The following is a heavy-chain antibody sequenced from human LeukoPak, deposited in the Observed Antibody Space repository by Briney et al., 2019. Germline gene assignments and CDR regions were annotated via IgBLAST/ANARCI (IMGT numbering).Heavy chain of an antibody. V-gene: IGHV3-64*01. CDR1: GFVFSSYA. CDR3: ARAEGYSFPFDF. Sequence: GGSLRLSCAASGFVFSSYAMHWVRQAPGKGLEYISPISSQGGTTYYANSVKGRFTISRDNSKNTLYLQMGNLRNEDMAVYYCARAEGYSFPFDFWGQGTLVTVSS. J-gene: IGHJ4*02. CDR2: ISSQGGTT. D-gene: IGHD5-18*01.